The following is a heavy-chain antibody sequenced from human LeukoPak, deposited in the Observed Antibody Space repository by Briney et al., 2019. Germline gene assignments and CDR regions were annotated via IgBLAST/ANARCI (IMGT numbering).Heavy chain of an antibody. D-gene: IGHD3-10*01. J-gene: IGHJ6*02. CDR1: GYTFTGYY. V-gene: IGHV1-2*02. CDR2: INPNSGGT. CDR3: ARGGGAGFPWGALWFGEPFYYYGMDV. Sequence: ASVKVSCKASGYTFTGYYMHWVRQAPGQGLEWMGWINPNSGGTNYAQKFQGRVTMTRDTSISTAYMELSRLRSDDTAVYYCARGGGAGFPWGALWFGEPFYYYGMDVWGQGTTVTVSS.